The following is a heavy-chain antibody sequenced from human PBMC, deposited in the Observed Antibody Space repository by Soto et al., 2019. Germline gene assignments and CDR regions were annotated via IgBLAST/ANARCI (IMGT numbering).Heavy chain of an antibody. Sequence: GPEVKKPGASVKVSCKASAYTFNTYGISWVRRAPGQGLEWMGWISGHNGQTNYAQKFGGRVTITTDTSTSTAYMELRSLRSDDTAIYYCARDGRKQLWVEGRNAMDVWGQGTTVTVSS. CDR1: AYTFNTYG. J-gene: IGHJ6*02. D-gene: IGHD5-18*01. CDR3: ARDGRKQLWVEGRNAMDV. V-gene: IGHV1-18*01. CDR2: ISGHNGQT.